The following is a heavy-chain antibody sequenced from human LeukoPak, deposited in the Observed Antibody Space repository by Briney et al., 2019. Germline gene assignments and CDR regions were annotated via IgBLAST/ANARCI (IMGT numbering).Heavy chain of an antibody. CDR1: GASISSRGGHY. D-gene: IGHD6-19*01. V-gene: IGHV4-39*01. CDR3: ARPPVSWLIDGFDI. CDR2: VFYTGST. Sequence: SETLSLTCTVSGASISSRGGHYWGWIRQAPGKGLEWIGSVFYTGSTYYNPSLKSRVTISVDTSNNEFSLKLRSVTAADTAVYYCARPPVSWLIDGFDIWGQGTMVTVSS. J-gene: IGHJ3*02.